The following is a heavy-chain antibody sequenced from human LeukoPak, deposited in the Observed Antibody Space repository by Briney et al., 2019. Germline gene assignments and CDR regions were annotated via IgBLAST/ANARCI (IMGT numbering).Heavy chain of an antibody. CDR1: GGSISSGGYY. CDR2: IYYSGST. CDR3: ARDRGPFWYFDL. J-gene: IGHJ2*01. V-gene: IGHV4-31*03. Sequence: NASQTLSLTCTVSGGSISSGGYYWSWIRQHPGKGLEWIGYIYYSGSTYYNPSLKSRVTISVDTSKNQFSLKLSSVTAADTAVYYCARDRGPFWYFDLWGRGTLVTVSS.